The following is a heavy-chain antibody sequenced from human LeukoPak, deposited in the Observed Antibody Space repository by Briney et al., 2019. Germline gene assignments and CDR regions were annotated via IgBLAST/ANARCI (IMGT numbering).Heavy chain of an antibody. CDR1: GGSISSSSYY. J-gene: IGHJ4*02. V-gene: IGHV4-39*01. CDR2: IYYSGST. Sequence: PSETLSLTCTVSGGSISSSSYYWGWIRQPPGKGLEWIGSIYYSGSTYYNPSLKSRVTISVDTSKNQFSLKLSSVTAADTAVYYCARGVIAVAGTWGQGTLVTVFS. CDR3: ARGVIAVAGT. D-gene: IGHD6-19*01.